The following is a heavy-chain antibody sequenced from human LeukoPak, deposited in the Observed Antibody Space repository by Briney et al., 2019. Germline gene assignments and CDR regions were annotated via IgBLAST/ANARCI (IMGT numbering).Heavy chain of an antibody. CDR1: GGSISYYY. V-gene: IGHV4-4*07. J-gene: IGHJ6*03. CDR2: IYTSGRT. D-gene: IGHD3-10*01. CDR3: ARESYGSRPYDYYYYYMDV. Sequence: SETLSLTCTVSGGSISYYYWNWIRQPAGKGLEWIGRIYTSGRTYYNPSLKSRVSMSVDTSKNQFSLKLSSVTAADTAVYYCARESYGSRPYDYYYYYMDVWGKGTTVTVSS.